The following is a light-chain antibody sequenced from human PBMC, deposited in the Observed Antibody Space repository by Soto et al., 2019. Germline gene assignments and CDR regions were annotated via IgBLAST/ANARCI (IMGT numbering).Light chain of an antibody. CDR3: QQYNNWPMYT. CDR1: QSVSSN. J-gene: IGKJ2*01. V-gene: IGKV3-15*01. Sequence: EIVMTQSPPTLSVSPGERATLSCRPSQSVSSNLDWYQQKPGQAPSLLIYGASTRATGTPARFSGSGYGTEFTLTISSLQSEDFAVYYCQQYNNWPMYTFAQGTKLEIK. CDR2: GAS.